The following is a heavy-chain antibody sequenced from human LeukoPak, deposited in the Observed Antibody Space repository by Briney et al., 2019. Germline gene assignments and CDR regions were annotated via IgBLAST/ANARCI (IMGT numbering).Heavy chain of an antibody. J-gene: IGHJ6*03. CDR1: GGSISSYY. Sequence: SETLSLTCTVSGGSISSYYWSWIRQPPGKGLEWIGYIYYSWSTNYNPSLKSRVTISVDTSKNQFSLKLSSVTAADTAVYYCARDGAVAGTWRGYYYYYMDVWGKGTTVTISS. CDR2: IYYSWST. D-gene: IGHD6-19*01. V-gene: IGHV4-59*01. CDR3: ARDGAVAGTWRGYYYYYMDV.